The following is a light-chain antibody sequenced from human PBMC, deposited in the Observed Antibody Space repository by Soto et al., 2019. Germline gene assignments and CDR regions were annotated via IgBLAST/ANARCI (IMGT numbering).Light chain of an antibody. CDR1: SGHSSYA. Sequence: QLVLTQSPSASASLGASVMLTCTLSSGHSSYAIAWHQQQPEKGPRYLMKLNSDGSHSRGDGIPDRFSGSSSGAERYLTISSLQSEDEADYYCQTWGTGIQNVVFGGGTKVTVL. V-gene: IGLV4-69*01. J-gene: IGLJ2*01. CDR3: QTWGTGIQNVV. CDR2: LNSDGSH.